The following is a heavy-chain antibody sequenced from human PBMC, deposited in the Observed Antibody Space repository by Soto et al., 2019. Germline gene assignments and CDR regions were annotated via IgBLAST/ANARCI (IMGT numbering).Heavy chain of an antibody. CDR3: ARGSRGIAAAGGYYFDY. Sequence: PSETLSLTCAVYGGSFSGYYWSWIRQPPGKGLEWIGEINHSGSTNYNPSLKSRVTISVDTSKNQFSLKLSSVTAADTAVYYCARGSRGIAAAGGYYFDYWGQGTLVTVSS. CDR2: INHSGST. V-gene: IGHV4-34*01. D-gene: IGHD6-13*01. J-gene: IGHJ4*02. CDR1: GGSFSGYY.